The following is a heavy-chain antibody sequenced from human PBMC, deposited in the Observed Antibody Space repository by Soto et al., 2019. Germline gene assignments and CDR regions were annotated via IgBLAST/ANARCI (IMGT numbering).Heavy chain of an antibody. D-gene: IGHD2-15*01. Sequence: ASVKVSCTASGYTFTGYYMHWVRQAPGQGLEWMGWINPNSGGTNYAQKFQGWVTMTRDTSISTAYMELSRLRSDDTAVYYCTTTWELLLYFDNWGQGTLVTVSS. CDR1: GYTFTGYY. CDR3: TTTWELLLYFDN. CDR2: INPNSGGT. V-gene: IGHV1-2*04. J-gene: IGHJ4*02.